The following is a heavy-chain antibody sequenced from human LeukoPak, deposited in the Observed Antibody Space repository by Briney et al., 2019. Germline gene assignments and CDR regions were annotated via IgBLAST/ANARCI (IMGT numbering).Heavy chain of an antibody. CDR2: ISGSGAGT. V-gene: IGHV3-23*01. Sequence: GGSLRLSCPASGFTFGSYAMTWVRQAPGKGLEWVSSISGSGAGTYYADSVKGRFTISRDNSKDTLFLQMNSLRAEDTAVYYCAKIGASSDTDYWGQGTLVTVSS. CDR1: GFTFGSYA. J-gene: IGHJ4*02. D-gene: IGHD3-16*01. CDR3: AKIGASSDTDY.